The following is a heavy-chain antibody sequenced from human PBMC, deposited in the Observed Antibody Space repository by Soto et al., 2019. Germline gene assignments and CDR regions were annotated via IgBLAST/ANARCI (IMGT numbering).Heavy chain of an antibody. CDR2: IYTSGST. CDR3: ARDPAGYSYGQGYYYYYGMDV. D-gene: IGHD5-18*01. Sequence: PSETLSLTCTVSGGSISSYYWSWIRQPAGKGLEWIGRIYTSGSTNYNPSLKSRVTMSVDTSKNQFSLKLSSVTAADTAVYYCARDPAGYSYGQGYYYYYGMDVWGQGTTVTVSS. J-gene: IGHJ6*02. V-gene: IGHV4-4*07. CDR1: GGSISSYY.